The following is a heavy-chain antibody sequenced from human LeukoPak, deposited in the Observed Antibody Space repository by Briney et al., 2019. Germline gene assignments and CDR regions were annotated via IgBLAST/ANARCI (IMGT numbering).Heavy chain of an antibody. V-gene: IGHV3-9*01. J-gene: IGHJ3*02. CDR3: AKGLTAAGPDAFDI. Sequence: GRSLRLSCAASGFTFDDYAMHWVRQAPGKGLEWVSGISWNSGSIGYADSVKGRFTISRDNAKISLYLQMNSLRAEDTALYYCAKGLTAAGPDAFDIWGQGTMVTVSS. D-gene: IGHD6-13*01. CDR1: GFTFDDYA. CDR2: ISWNSGSI.